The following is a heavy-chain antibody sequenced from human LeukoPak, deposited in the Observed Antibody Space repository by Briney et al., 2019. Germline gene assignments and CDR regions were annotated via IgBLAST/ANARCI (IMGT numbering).Heavy chain of an antibody. D-gene: IGHD3-3*01. J-gene: IGHJ4*02. CDR1: GGSISSSTYY. Sequence: SETLSLTCTVSGGSISSSTYYWGWIRQPPGKGLEWIGEINHSGSTNYNPSLKSRVTISVDTSKNQFSLKLSSVTAADTAVYYCARGRLTLNYDFWSGYYTRYFDYWGQGTLVTVSS. CDR3: ARGRLTLNYDFWSGYYTRYFDY. V-gene: IGHV4-39*07. CDR2: INHSGST.